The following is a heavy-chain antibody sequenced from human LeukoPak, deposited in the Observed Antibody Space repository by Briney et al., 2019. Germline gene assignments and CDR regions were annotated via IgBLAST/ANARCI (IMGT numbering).Heavy chain of an antibody. J-gene: IGHJ6*02. V-gene: IGHV4-61*02. Sequence: SETLSLTCTVSGGSINSGSHYWSWIRQPAGKGLEWIGRIYPSGGTTNYNPSLKSRVTISVDTSKNQFSLKLTSVTAADTAVYYCAREVIVYGTSHYYYYGMDVWGQGTTVTVSS. D-gene: IGHD2-2*01. CDR3: AREVIVYGTSHYYYYGMDV. CDR1: GGSINSGSHY. CDR2: IYPSGGTT.